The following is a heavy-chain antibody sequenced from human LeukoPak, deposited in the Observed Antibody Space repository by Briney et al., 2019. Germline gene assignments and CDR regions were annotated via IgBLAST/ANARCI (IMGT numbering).Heavy chain of an antibody. CDR2: IYPGDSDT. Sequence: PGESLKISCKGSGYSLSTYWIAWVRQMPGKGLEWMGIIYPGDSDTRYSPSFQGQVTISADKSISAAYLQWSSLKASDSAIYYCARRQREWLNRPLDYGGQGTLVTVSS. CDR1: GYSLSTYW. CDR3: ARRQREWLNRPLDY. D-gene: IGHD6-19*01. V-gene: IGHV5-51*01. J-gene: IGHJ4*02.